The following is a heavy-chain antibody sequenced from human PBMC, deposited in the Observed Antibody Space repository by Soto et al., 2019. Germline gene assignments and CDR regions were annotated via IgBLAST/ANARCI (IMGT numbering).Heavy chain of an antibody. CDR2: ISAYNGNT. D-gene: IGHD6-19*01. Sequence: GASVKVSCKASGYTFTSYGISWVRQAPGQGLKWMGWISAYNGNTNYAQKLQGRVTMTTDTSTSTAYMELRSLRSDDTAVYYCARARPYSSGWYSNYFDYWGQGTLVTVLL. J-gene: IGHJ4*02. CDR1: GYTFTSYG. CDR3: ARARPYSSGWYSNYFDY. V-gene: IGHV1-18*04.